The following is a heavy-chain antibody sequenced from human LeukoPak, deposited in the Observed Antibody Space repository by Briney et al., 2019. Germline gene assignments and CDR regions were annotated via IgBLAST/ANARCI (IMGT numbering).Heavy chain of an antibody. V-gene: IGHV4-59*01. Sequence: SETLSLTCTVSGASISSYYWSWIRQPPGKGLEWIGYIYYSRSTNYNPDLKSRDTISEDTSKNQIALKVSSVTAADTAVYYCARGRGYYDSSGYDYWGQGTLVTVSS. CDR1: GASISSYY. J-gene: IGHJ4*02. CDR2: IYYSRST. CDR3: ARGRGYYDSSGYDY. D-gene: IGHD3-22*01.